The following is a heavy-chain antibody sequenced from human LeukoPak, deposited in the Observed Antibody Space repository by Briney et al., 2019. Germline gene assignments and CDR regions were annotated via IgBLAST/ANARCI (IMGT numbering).Heavy chain of an antibody. J-gene: IGHJ5*02. CDR1: GYTFTSYG. CDR3: ATAQWVHCSSTSCHHNWFDP. D-gene: IGHD2-2*01. Sequence: ASVKVSCKASGYTFTSYGISWVRQAPGQGLEWMGWISAYNGNTNYAQKLQGRVTMTTDTSTSTAYMELRSLRSDDTAVYYCATAQWVHCSSTSCHHNWFDPWGQGTLVTVSS. CDR2: ISAYNGNT. V-gene: IGHV1-18*01.